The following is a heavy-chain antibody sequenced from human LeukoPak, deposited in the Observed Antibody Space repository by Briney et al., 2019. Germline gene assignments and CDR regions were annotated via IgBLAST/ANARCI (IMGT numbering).Heavy chain of an antibody. CDR2: IYYNGNT. J-gene: IGHJ4*02. Sequence: PSETLSLTCTVSGDSISGYYWSWIRQPPGAALEWIGYIYYNGNTNYSPPLKSRVTISVDTSKNQFTLKLSSVTAADTAVYYCARHYGSGTYPLDFWGQGTLVTVSS. CDR1: GDSISGYY. D-gene: IGHD3-10*01. CDR3: ARHYGSGTYPLDF. V-gene: IGHV4-59*01.